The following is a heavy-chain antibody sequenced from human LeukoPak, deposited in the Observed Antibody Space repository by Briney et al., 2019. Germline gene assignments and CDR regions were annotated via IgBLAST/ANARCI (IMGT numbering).Heavy chain of an antibody. CDR2: FIGADGDT. CDR3: AKWNRMANREFFD. CDR1: GFNFINFP. J-gene: IGHJ4*02. Sequence: GGSLRLSCAASGFNFINFPMTGFRQAPGKGLEWVSFIGADGDTNYAESAKARFTISRDNSKKTLFLEMHTLRVEDTAVYYCAKWNRMANREFFDWGQGTLVVVAS. V-gene: IGHV3-23*01. D-gene: IGHD5-24*01.